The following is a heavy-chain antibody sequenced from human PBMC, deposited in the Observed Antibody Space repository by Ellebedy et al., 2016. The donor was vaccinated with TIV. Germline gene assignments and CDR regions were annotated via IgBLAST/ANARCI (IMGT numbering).Heavy chain of an antibody. CDR3: ARAEGGGRFLR. CDR2: IYSSGST. J-gene: IGHJ4*02. V-gene: IGHV4-4*07. Sequence: SETLSLXCTVSGGSISSFYWTWIRQPAGEGLEWIGRIYSSGSTNYNPSLKSRVSMSVDMSNNQFSLNLSSLTAADTAVYYCARAEGGGRFLRWGRGTLVTVSS. CDR1: GGSISSFY. D-gene: IGHD3-3*01.